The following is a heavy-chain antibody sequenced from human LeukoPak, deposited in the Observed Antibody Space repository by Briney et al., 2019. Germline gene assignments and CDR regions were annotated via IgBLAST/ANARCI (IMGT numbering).Heavy chain of an antibody. CDR1: GGSFSGYY. Sequence: SETLSLTCAVYGGSFSGYYWSWIRQPPGKGLEWIGEINHSGSTNYNPSLKSRVTISVDTSKNQFSLKLSSVTAADTAVYYCANNGDADYWGQGTLVTVSS. D-gene: IGHD4-17*01. V-gene: IGHV4-34*01. J-gene: IGHJ4*02. CDR2: INHSGST. CDR3: ANNGDADY.